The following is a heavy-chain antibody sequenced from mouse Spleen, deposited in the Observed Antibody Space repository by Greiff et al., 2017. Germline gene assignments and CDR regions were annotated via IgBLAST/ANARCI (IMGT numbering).Heavy chain of an antibody. D-gene: IGHD2-10*01. CDR1: GFTFSSYG. V-gene: IGHV5-6*01. CDR3: ARHLSYSGDYFDY. J-gene: IGHJ2*01. Sequence: VQLKESGGDLVKPGGSLKLSCAASGFTFSSYGMSWVRQTPDKRLEWVATISSGGSYTYYPDSVKGRFTISRDNAKNTLYLQMSSLKSEDTAMYCCARHLSYSGDYFDYWGQGTTLTVSS. CDR2: ISSGGSYT.